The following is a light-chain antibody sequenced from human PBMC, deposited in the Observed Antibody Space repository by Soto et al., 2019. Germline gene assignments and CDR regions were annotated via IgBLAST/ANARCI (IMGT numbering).Light chain of an antibody. Sequence: DIQMTQSPSSLSASVGDRITITCQASQDINKYLNWYQQKLGKAPKLLIYDASNLQRGVPSRVSGIGSGTPFSLSISSLQPEDIATYYCQQSENGPLTFGGGTKVQIE. CDR2: DAS. J-gene: IGKJ4*01. CDR1: QDINKY. V-gene: IGKV1-33*01. CDR3: QQSENGPLT.